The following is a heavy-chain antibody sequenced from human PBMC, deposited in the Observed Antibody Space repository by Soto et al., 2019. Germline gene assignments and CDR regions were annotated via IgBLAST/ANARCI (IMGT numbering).Heavy chain of an antibody. CDR2: INTGSGYT. CDR1: GYTFSNYA. V-gene: IGHV1-18*01. CDR3: ARDRVYTGGSDADY. J-gene: IGHJ4*02. Sequence: QVHLVQSGAEVKKPGSSVRVSCKTSGYTFSNYAISWVRQAPGQGLEWMGWINTGSGYTNYAHDIVPMNKDASTYTAYLEVTSLRSDDTAIYYCARDRVYTGGSDADYWGQGTLVTVSS. D-gene: IGHD2-8*02.